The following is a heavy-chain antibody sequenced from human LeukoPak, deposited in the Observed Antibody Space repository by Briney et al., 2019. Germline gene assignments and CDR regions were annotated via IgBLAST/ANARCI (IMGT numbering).Heavy chain of an antibody. CDR3: ARDLSSSYYYVFDY. CDR1: GYTFTSFG. D-gene: IGHD3-22*01. Sequence: ASVKVSCKASGYTFTSFGISWVRQAPGQGLEWVGWISAYNGNTIYAQMLQGRVTMTTDTSTSTAYMELRSLRSDDTAVYYCARDLSSSYYYVFDYWGQGTLVTVSS. V-gene: IGHV1-18*01. J-gene: IGHJ4*02. CDR2: ISAYNGNT.